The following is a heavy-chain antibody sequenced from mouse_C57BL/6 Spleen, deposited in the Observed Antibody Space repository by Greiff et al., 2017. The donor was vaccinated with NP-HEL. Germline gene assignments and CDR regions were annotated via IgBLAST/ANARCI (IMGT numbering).Heavy chain of an antibody. CDR3: ARDRLGSSPDDFDG. CDR2: ISDGGSYT. D-gene: IGHD1-1*01. Sequence: EVQLVESGGGLVKPGGSLKLSCAASGFTFSSYAMSWVRQTPEKRLEWVATISDGGSYTYYPDNVKGRFTISRDNAKNNLYLQMSHLKSEDTAMYYCARDRLGSSPDDFDGWGTGTTVTVSS. CDR1: GFTFSSYA. J-gene: IGHJ1*03. V-gene: IGHV5-4*01.